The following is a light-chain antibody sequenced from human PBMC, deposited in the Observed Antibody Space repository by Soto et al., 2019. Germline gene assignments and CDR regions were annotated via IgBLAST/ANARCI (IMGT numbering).Light chain of an antibody. CDR3: QHYKTWPLS. V-gene: IGKV3-15*01. J-gene: IGKJ4*01. CDR1: QSIGST. Sequence: EIVMTQSPATLSVSPGERATLSCRASQSIGSTLVWYQQKPGQTPRLLIYDASTRATGIPARFSGIGSGTEFTLIISSLQSEDFAVYYCQHYKTWPLSFGGGTKVEI. CDR2: DAS.